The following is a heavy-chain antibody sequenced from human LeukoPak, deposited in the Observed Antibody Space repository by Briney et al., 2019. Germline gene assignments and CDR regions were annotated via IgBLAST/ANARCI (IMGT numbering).Heavy chain of an antibody. Sequence: GGSLRLSCAASGFTFSSYAMHWVRQAPGKGLEYVSTISNNGGSTYYANSVKGRFTISRDNSKNTLYLQMNSLRAEDTAVYYCARGSSSGWPDYFDYWGQGTLVTVSS. CDR1: GFTFSSYA. CDR3: ARGSSSGWPDYFDY. V-gene: IGHV3-64*01. D-gene: IGHD6-19*01. CDR2: ISNNGGST. J-gene: IGHJ4*02.